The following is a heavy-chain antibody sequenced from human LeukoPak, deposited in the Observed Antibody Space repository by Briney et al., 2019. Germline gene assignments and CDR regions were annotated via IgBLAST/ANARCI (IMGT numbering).Heavy chain of an antibody. D-gene: IGHD6-13*01. CDR2: INPNSGGT. J-gene: IGHJ6*03. CDR3: ARARHPAAGRLYYYYYMDV. CDR1: GYTFTSYA. Sequence: ASVKVSCKASGYTFTSYAMNWVRQAPGQGLEWMGWINPNSGGTNYAQKFQGRVTMTRDTSISTAYMELSRLRSDDTAVYYCARARHPAAGRLYYYYYMDVWGKGTTVTISS. V-gene: IGHV1-2*02.